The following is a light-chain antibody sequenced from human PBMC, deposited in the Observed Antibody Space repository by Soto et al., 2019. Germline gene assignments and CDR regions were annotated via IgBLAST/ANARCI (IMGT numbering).Light chain of an antibody. V-gene: IGKV3-15*01. CDR2: RAS. CDR1: QSVSSN. Sequence: ETVMTQSPDTLSLPPGESATLSCRASQSVSSNLAWYQWRPGQAPRLLIYRASTRAPGIPARFSGSGSGTEFTLTISSLQSEDFTVYYCQQYNNWPPITFGQGTRLEIK. CDR3: QQYNNWPPIT. J-gene: IGKJ5*01.